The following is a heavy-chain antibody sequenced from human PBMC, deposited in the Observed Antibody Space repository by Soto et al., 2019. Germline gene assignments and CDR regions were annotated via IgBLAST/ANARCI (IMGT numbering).Heavy chain of an antibody. CDR2: FNPSAGTT. CDR3: AREVPSTYHFDF. J-gene: IGHJ4*02. CDR1: GYSFTTYY. V-gene: IGHV1-46*01. D-gene: IGHD2-2*01. Sequence: ASVKVSCKASGYSFTTYYIHWVRQAPGQGLEYMGIFNPSAGTTIYARRFQGRVTMTGDTSTSTAYLELGSLGSEDTAVYYCAREVPSTYHFDFWGQGTLVTVS.